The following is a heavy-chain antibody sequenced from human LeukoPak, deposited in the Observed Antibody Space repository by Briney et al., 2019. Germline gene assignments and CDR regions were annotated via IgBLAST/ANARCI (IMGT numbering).Heavy chain of an antibody. J-gene: IGHJ6*03. V-gene: IGHV4-39*01. CDR2: IYYSGST. CDR1: GGSIRSTSYY. CDR3: GRLFYDFWSGHYYYYMDV. Sequence: SETLSLTCTVSGGSIRSTSYYWGWIRQPPGKWLEWIGSIYYSGSTCYNPSLKSRVTISVDTSKNQFSLKLSSVTAADTAVYYCGRLFYDFWSGHYYYYMDVWGKGTTVTVSS. D-gene: IGHD3-3*01.